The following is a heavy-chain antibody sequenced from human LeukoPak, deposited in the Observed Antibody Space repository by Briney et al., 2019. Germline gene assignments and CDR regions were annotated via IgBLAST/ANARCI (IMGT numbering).Heavy chain of an antibody. CDR1: GGSISGYY. D-gene: IGHD3-22*01. V-gene: IGHV4-59*01. CDR3: ARAEYYDSSGYYYKEGWFDP. Sequence: PSETLSLTCTVSGGSISGYYWSWIRQPPGKGLEWIGHIYYSGSTNYNPSLKSRVNISVDTSKNQFSLKLSSVTAADTAVYYCARAEYYDSSGYYYKEGWFDPWGQGTLVTVSS. J-gene: IGHJ5*02. CDR2: IYYSGST.